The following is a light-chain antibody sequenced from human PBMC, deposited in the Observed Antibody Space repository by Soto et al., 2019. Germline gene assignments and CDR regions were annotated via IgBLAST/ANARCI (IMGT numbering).Light chain of an antibody. CDR1: SSDVGAYNY. CDR3: SSYSSSGPVL. Sequence: QSVLTQPASVSGSPGQSITIPCTGTSSDVGAYNYVSWYQHHPGRAPKLMIYEVSNRPSGVSNRFSASKSGNTASLTVSGLQAEDESDYYCSSYSSSGPVLFGGGTQLTVL. J-gene: IGLJ2*01. V-gene: IGLV2-14*01. CDR2: EVS.